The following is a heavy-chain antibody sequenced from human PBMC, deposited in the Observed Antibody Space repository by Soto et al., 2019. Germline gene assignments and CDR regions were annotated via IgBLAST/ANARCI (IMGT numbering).Heavy chain of an antibody. CDR2: IIPILGSA. D-gene: IGHD5-12*01. Sequence: QVQLVQSGAEVKKPGSSVKVSCKASGGTFSNYAITWGRQAPGQGLEWLGWIIPILGSATFAQKFKGRVTLTANKSTTTAYMKLSSLRSDDTAVYYCAKDGGKDGYFGNWFDPWGQGNLVTVCS. J-gene: IGHJ5*02. V-gene: IGHV1-69*14. CDR1: GGTFSNYA. CDR3: AKDGGKDGYFGNWFDP.